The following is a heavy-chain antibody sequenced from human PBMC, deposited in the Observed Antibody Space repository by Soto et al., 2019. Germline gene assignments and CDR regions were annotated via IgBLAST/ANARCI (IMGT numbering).Heavy chain of an antibody. CDR2: ISSNGSIT. V-gene: IGHV3-74*01. CDR1: GFTFSSYS. CDR3: ARDSDRYYYYGMDV. J-gene: IGHJ6*02. Sequence: GGSLRLSCAASGFTFSSYSMSWVRQAPGKGLVWVSPISSNGSITNYADSVKGRFTISRDNAKNTLYLQMNSRRAEDTAVYYSARDSDRYYYYGMDVWGQGTRVTVSS.